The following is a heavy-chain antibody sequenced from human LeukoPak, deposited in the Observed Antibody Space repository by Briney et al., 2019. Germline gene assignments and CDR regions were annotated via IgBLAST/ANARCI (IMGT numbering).Heavy chain of an antibody. D-gene: IGHD3-16*01. CDR2: FYPSDSKT. J-gene: IGHJ5*01. V-gene: IGHV5-51*01. CDR3: ARLYTRLTRSIWGYFDF. Sequence: AESLMISCKGSADSTGTYYSICGRQMPGKNRQWMGTFYPSDSKTRYSTSFQGQVTSSADKSTSTAYLQWNSQKSSDTAIYYSARLYTRLTRSIWGYFDFWGQGTLVIVSS. CDR1: ADSTGTYY.